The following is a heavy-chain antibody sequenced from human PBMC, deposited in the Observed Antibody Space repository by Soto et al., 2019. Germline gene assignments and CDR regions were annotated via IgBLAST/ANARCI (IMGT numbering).Heavy chain of an antibody. CDR1: GGSISSYY. J-gene: IGHJ6*03. V-gene: IGHV4-59*08. CDR3: ARQKKAAGTHYYYMDV. CDR2: IYYSGST. Sequence: SETLSLTCTVSGGSISSYYWSWIRQPPGKGLEWIGYIYYSGSTNYNPSLKSRVTISVDTSKNQFSLKLSSVTAADTAVYYCARQKKAAGTHYYYMDVWGKGTTVTVSS. D-gene: IGHD6-13*01.